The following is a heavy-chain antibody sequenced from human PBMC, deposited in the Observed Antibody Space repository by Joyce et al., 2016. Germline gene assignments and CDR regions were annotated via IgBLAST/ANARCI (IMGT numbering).Heavy chain of an antibody. CDR2: MRPNGREQ. D-gene: IGHD3-10*01. V-gene: IGHV3-7*05. Sequence: QLEESGGGLVQPGGSLRLSCVASEFTFSDYWMSWVRQVPGKGLEWVAHMRPNGREQYYVDSVKGRFTITRDNAKNSLYLQMNSLRGDDTAVYHCARVSLVGAFDIWGQGTMVTVSS. J-gene: IGHJ3*02. CDR1: EFTFSDYW. CDR3: ARVSLVGAFDI.